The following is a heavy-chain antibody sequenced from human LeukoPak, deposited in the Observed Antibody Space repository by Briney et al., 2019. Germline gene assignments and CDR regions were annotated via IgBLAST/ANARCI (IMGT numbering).Heavy chain of an antibody. J-gene: IGHJ4*02. D-gene: IGHD5-18*01. Sequence: SETLSLTCAAYGGSFSGYHWSWIRQPPGKGLEWIGEIDHRGSTNYNPSLKSRVTISVDTSKNQFSLKLSSVTAADTAVYYCASTSAMVYFDYWGQGTLVTVSS. CDR3: ASTSAMVYFDY. CDR2: IDHRGST. CDR1: GGSFSGYH. V-gene: IGHV4-34*01.